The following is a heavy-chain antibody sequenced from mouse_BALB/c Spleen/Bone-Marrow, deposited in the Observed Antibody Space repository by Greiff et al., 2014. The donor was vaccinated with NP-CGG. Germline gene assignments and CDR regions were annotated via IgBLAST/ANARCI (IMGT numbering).Heavy chain of an antibody. CDR2: INSNGGST. CDR1: GFTFSSYG. CDR3: ARDGYYVFYAMDY. Sequence: EVQVVESGGGLVQPGGSLKLSCAASGFTFSSYGTSWVRQTPDKRLELVATINSNGGSTYYPDSVKGRFTISRDNAKNTLYLQMSSLKSEDTAMYYCARDGYYVFYAMDYWGQGTSVTVSS. V-gene: IGHV5-6-3*01. J-gene: IGHJ4*01. D-gene: IGHD2-3*01.